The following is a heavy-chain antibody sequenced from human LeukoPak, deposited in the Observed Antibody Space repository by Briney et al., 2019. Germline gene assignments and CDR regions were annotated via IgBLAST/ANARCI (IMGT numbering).Heavy chain of an antibody. Sequence: GRSLRLSCAASGFTFSSYAMHWVRQAPGKGLEWVAVISYDGSNKYYADSVKGRFTISRDNSKNTLYLQMNSLRAEDTAVYYCARVDHYSSSWTFDYWGQGTLVTVSS. CDR2: ISYDGSNK. J-gene: IGHJ4*02. CDR3: ARVDHYSSSWTFDY. V-gene: IGHV3-30*04. D-gene: IGHD6-13*01. CDR1: GFTFSSYA.